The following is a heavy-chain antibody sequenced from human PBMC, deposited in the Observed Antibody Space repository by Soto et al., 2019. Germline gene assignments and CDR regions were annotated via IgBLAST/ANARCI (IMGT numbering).Heavy chain of an antibody. Sequence: EVQLLESGGDLVQPGGSLRLSCVASGFTFSSHVMTWVRQGTGKGLEWVSSIRVSASSTLYADSVKGRFTISRDNSENTLYLQMNSLRAEDTAIYYCARLTVEVAAAGWGRPMDVWGQGTTVTVSS. CDR1: GFTFSSHV. V-gene: IGHV3-23*01. CDR2: IRVSASST. D-gene: IGHD2-2*01. J-gene: IGHJ6*02. CDR3: ARLTVEVAAAGWGRPMDV.